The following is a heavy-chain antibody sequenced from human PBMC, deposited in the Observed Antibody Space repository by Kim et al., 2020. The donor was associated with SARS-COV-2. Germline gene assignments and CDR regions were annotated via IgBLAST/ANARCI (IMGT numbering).Heavy chain of an antibody. V-gene: IGHV3-74*01. CDR2: INSDGSST. CDR3: ARVGYSSSWYSRYFDL. J-gene: IGHJ2*01. Sequence: GGSLRLSCAASGFTFSSYWMHWVRQVPGKGLVWVSRINSDGSSTTYADSVRGRFTISRDNAKNTLYLQMNSLRAEDTAVYYCARVGYSSSWYSRYFDLWGRGTQVTVSS. D-gene: IGHD6-13*01. CDR1: GFTFSSYW.